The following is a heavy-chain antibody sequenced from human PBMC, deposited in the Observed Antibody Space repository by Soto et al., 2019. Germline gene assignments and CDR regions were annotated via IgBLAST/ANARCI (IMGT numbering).Heavy chain of an antibody. D-gene: IGHD3-3*01. Sequence: GGSLRLSCAASGFTFSSYAMSWVRQAPGKGLEWVSAISGSGGSTYYADSVKGRFTISRDNSKNTLYLQMNSLRAEDTAVYYCAKDRTSSLRFLEWLLYFDYWGQGTLVTVSS. V-gene: IGHV3-23*01. CDR3: AKDRTSSLRFLEWLLYFDY. CDR2: ISGSGGST. J-gene: IGHJ4*02. CDR1: GFTFSSYA.